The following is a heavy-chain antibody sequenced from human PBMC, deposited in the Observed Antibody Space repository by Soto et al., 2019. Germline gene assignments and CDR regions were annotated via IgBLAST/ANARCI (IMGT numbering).Heavy chain of an antibody. V-gene: IGHV3-30*18. J-gene: IGHJ3*02. CDR2: ISYDGSNK. Sequence: GGSLRLSCAASGFTFSSYGMHWVRQAPGKGLEWVAVISYDGSNKYYADSVKGRFTISRDNSKSTLYLQMNSLRAEDTAVYYCAKDPNDAFDIWGQGTMVTVSS. CDR3: AKDPNDAFDI. CDR1: GFTFSSYG.